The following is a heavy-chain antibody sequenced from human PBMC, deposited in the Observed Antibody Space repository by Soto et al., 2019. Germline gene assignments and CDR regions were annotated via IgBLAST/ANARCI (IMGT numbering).Heavy chain of an antibody. CDR1: GYTFTSYG. CDR3: ARDLYCSSTSCQYYYYGMDV. V-gene: IGHV1-18*04. D-gene: IGHD2-2*01. Sequence: QVQLVQSGAEVKKPGASVKVSCKASGYTFTSYGISWVRQAPGQGLEWMGWISAYNGNTNYAQKLQGRVTMTTDTSTSTDYMELRSLRSDDTAVYYCARDLYCSSTSCQYYYYGMDVWGQGTTVTVSS. CDR2: ISAYNGNT. J-gene: IGHJ6*02.